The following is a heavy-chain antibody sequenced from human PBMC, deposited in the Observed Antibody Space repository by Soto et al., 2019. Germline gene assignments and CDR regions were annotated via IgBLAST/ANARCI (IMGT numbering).Heavy chain of an antibody. D-gene: IGHD1-26*01. J-gene: IGHJ4*02. CDR1: AVTFTGFG. V-gene: IGHV3-33*01. CDR3: ARDGVGTTTYFGYFDD. CDR2: IRFDGSNT. Sequence: LRLSCAASAVTFTGFGMHWVRQAPGKGLEWVAVIRFDGSNTYYADSVKGRFTISRDNPKNMLYLQMNSPRAEDTAIYYCARDGVGTTTYFGYFDDWGLGTLVTVSS.